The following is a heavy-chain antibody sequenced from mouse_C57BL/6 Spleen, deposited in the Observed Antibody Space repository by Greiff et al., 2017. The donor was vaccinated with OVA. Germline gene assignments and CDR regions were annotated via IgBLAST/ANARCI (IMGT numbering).Heavy chain of an antibody. J-gene: IGHJ4*01. CDR2: IDPETGGT. D-gene: IGHD1-1*01. V-gene: IGHV1-15*01. CDR3: TRGYGSSSYYYAMDY. CDR1: GYTFTDYE. Sequence: QVQLQQPGAELVRPGASVTLSCKASGYTFTDYEMHWVKQTPVHGLEWIGAIDPETGGTAYNQKFKGKAILTADKSSSTAYMELRSLTSEDSAVYYCTRGYGSSSYYYAMDYWGQGTSVTVSS.